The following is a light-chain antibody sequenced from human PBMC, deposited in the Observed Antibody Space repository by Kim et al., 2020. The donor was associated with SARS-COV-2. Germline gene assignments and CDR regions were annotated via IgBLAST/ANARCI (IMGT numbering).Light chain of an antibody. V-gene: IGLV3-19*01. CDR2: GKN. CDR3: NSRDSSGDRVV. Sequence: SSELTQDPAVSVALGQTVRITCQGDSLRSYYATWYQQKPGQAPIVVIYGKNNRPSGIPDRFSGSSSGDTASLTITGTQAGDEADYYCNSRDSSGDRVVFG. J-gene: IGLJ2*01. CDR1: SLRSYY.